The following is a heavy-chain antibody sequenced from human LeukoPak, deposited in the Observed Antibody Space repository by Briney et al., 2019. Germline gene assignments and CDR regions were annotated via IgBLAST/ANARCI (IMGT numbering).Heavy chain of an antibody. J-gene: IGHJ5*02. D-gene: IGHD6-13*01. V-gene: IGHV3-7*03. Sequence: GGSLRLSCAASGFTFSNNWMTWVRQAPGKGLEWVASVKKDASEMYYVDSVKGRFTISRDNAKNSLYLQMSSLRVEDTAVYYCARDGLPLSYSSSREPWGQGTLVTVSS. CDR3: ARDGLPLSYSSSREP. CDR2: VKKDASEM. CDR1: GFTFSNNW.